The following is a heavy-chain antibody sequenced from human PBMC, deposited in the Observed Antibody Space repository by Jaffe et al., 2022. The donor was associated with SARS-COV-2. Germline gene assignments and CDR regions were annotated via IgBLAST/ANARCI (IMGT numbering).Heavy chain of an antibody. Sequence: VQLVESGGAVVQPGGSLRLSCAASGFTFDDFAIHWVRQAPGKGPEWVSLITWDGGTTYYADSVKGRFTVSRNNSKNSLSLQMNSLRPEDTAFYYCTKDIDSGSYWGGPGDSWGQGTLVTVSS. J-gene: IGHJ4*02. CDR3: TKDIDSGSYWGGPGDS. V-gene: IGHV3-43D*03. CDR1: GFTFDDFA. CDR2: ITWDGGTT. D-gene: IGHD1-26*01.